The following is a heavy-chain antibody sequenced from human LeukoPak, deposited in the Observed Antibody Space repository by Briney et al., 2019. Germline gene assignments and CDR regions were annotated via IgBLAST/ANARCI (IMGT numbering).Heavy chain of an antibody. CDR2: VDPEDGET. CDR3: ARLSRGRSGQPSPLDY. V-gene: IGHV1-69-2*01. J-gene: IGHJ4*02. D-gene: IGHD3-16*01. Sequence: ASVKVSCKVSGYTFTDYYMHWVQQAPGKGLEWMGLVDPEDGETIYAEKFQGRVTITADTSTDTAYMELSSLRSEDTAVYYCARLSRGRSGQPSPLDYWGQGTLVTVSS. CDR1: GYTFTDYY.